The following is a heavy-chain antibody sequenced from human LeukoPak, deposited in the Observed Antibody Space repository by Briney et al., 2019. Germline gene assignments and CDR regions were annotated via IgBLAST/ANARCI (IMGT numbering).Heavy chain of an antibody. D-gene: IGHD6-19*01. J-gene: IGHJ4*02. Sequence: SETLSLTCTVSGSSISNYYWTWIRQPAGKGLEWIGRIYTSGGTNYNPSLKTRVTMSVDTSKNQVSLKLSSVTAADTAMYYCARAAEYSSGWYLFDYWGQGTLVTVSA. CDR2: IYTSGGT. CDR3: ARAAEYSSGWYLFDY. V-gene: IGHV4-4*07. CDR1: GSSISNYY.